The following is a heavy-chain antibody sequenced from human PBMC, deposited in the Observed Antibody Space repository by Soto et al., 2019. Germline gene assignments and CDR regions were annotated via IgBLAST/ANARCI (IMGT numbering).Heavy chain of an antibody. Sequence: GGSLRLSCAASGFTFSSYAMSWVRQAPGKGLEWVSAISGSGGSTYYADSVKGRFTISRDNSKNTLYLQMNSLRAEDTAVYYYAKDITRLGELSASPIDYWGQGTLVTVSS. CDR1: GFTFSSYA. V-gene: IGHV3-23*01. J-gene: IGHJ4*02. CDR2: ISGSGGST. CDR3: AKDITRLGELSASPIDY. D-gene: IGHD3-16*02.